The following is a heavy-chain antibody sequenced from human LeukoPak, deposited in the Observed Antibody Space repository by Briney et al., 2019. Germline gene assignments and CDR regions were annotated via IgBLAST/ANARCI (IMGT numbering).Heavy chain of an antibody. V-gene: IGHV5-51*01. CDR1: GYSFTSYW. D-gene: IGHD3-22*01. CDR3: ASSGDYYDSSGSRHHFDY. CDR2: IYPGDSDT. J-gene: IGHJ4*02. Sequence: GESLKISCKGSGYSFTSYWIGWVRQLPGKGLEWMGIIYPGDSDTSYSPSFQGPVTISADKSISTAYLQWSSLKASDTAMYYCASSGDYYDSSGSRHHFDYWGQGTLVTVSS.